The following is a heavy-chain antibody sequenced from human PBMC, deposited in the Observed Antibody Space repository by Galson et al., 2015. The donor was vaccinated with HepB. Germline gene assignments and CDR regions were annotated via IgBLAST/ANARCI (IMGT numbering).Heavy chain of an antibody. J-gene: IGHJ4*02. CDR1: GFTFSSYA. CDR3: AKDRHYYGSGNGY. Sequence: SLRLSCAASGFTFSSYAMSWVRQAPGKGLEWVSAISGSGGSTYYADSVKGRFTISRDNSKNTLYLQMNSLRAEDTAVYYCAKDRHYYGSGNGYWGQGTLVTVSS. D-gene: IGHD3-10*01. CDR2: ISGSGGST. V-gene: IGHV3-23*01.